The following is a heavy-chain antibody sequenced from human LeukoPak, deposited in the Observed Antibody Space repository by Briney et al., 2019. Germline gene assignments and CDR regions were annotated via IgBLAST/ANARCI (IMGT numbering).Heavy chain of an antibody. CDR3: AKERGRKDLGLDAFDI. D-gene: IGHD1-26*01. V-gene: IGHV3-23*01. CDR2: ISGSGGST. CDR1: GFTFSSYT. J-gene: IGHJ3*02. Sequence: GGSLRLSCAASGFTFSSYTMSWVRQAPGKGLEWFSSISGSGGSTYYADSVKGRFTISRDNSKNTLYLQMNSLRAEDTAVYYCAKERGRKDLGLDAFDIWGQGTMVTVSS.